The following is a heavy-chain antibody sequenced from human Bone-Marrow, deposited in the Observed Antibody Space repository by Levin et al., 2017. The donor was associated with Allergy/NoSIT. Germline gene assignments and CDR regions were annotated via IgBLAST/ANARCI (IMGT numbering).Heavy chain of an antibody. CDR1: GGTFSAYA. CDR2: IVPMFATA. Sequence: SVKVSCKASGGTFSAYAFSWVRQAPGQGLEWMGGIVPMFATANYAEEFQGRVTITADRSTSTAYMELTSLSSDDTAVYFWAGTSVTVAGGGAYYFDYWGQGTLVTVSS. CDR3: AGTSVTVAGGGAYYFDY. V-gene: IGHV1-69*06. D-gene: IGHD6-19*01. J-gene: IGHJ4*02.